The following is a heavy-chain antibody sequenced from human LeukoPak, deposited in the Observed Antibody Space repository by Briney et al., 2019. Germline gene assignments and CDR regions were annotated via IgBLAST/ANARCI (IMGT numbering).Heavy chain of an antibody. CDR2: IYYSGST. J-gene: IGHJ5*02. V-gene: IGHV4-59*08. D-gene: IGHD6-13*01. Sequence: SETLSLTCTISGGSISSYYWSWTRQPPGKGLEWIGYIYYSGSTNYNPSLKSRVTISVDTSKNQFSLKLSSVTAADTAVYYCARLSSSWYWFDPWGQGTLVTVSS. CDR1: GGSISSYY. CDR3: ARLSSSWYWFDP.